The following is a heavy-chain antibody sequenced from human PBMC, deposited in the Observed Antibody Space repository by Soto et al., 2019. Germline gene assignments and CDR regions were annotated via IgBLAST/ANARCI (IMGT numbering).Heavy chain of an antibody. CDR1: GASISSGSYY. J-gene: IGHJ4*02. CDR3: ARAVYSNHVY. V-gene: IGHV4-31*03. Sequence: SETLSLTCTVSGASISSGSYYWSWIRQLPGKGLEWIGYISNSGSTYYNPSLKSRVTISVDTSKNQFSLRVSSVTAADTVVYYCARAVYSNHVYWGQGTLVTVSS. CDR2: ISNSGST. D-gene: IGHD4-4*01.